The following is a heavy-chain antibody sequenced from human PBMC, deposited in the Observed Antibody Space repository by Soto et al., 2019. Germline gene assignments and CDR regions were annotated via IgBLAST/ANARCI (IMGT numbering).Heavy chain of an antibody. V-gene: IGHV4-39*02. CDR1: GGSISSSSYY. CDR3: AREGSIVVVPAAMGFDY. D-gene: IGHD2-2*01. CDR2: IYYSGST. J-gene: IGHJ4*02. Sequence: SETLSLTCTVSGGSISSSSYYWGWIRQPPGKGLEWIGSIYYSGSTYYNPSLKSRVTISVDTSKNQFSLKLSSVTAADTAVCYCAREGSIVVVPAAMGFDYWGQGTLVTVSS.